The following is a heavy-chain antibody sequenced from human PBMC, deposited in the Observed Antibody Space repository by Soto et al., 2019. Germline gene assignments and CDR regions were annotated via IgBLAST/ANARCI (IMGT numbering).Heavy chain of an antibody. CDR1: GFTFSSYA. V-gene: IGHV3-30-3*01. Sequence: QVQLVESGGGVVQPGRSLRLSCAASGFTFSSYAMHWVRQAPGKGLEWVAVISYDGSNKYYADSVKGRFTISRDNSKNSRYLQMNSLRAEDTAVYYCARYRVLTMRVVVITTSGMDYWGQGTLVTVSS. D-gene: IGHD3-22*01. CDR2: ISYDGSNK. CDR3: ARYRVLTMRVVVITTSGMDY. J-gene: IGHJ4*02.